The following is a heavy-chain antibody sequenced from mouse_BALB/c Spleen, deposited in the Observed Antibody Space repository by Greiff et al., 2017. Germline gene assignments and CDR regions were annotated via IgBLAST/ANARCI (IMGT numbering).Heavy chain of an antibody. J-gene: IGHJ3*01. V-gene: IGHV1-18*01. Sequence: VQLKESGPELVKPGASVKIPCKASGYTFTDYNMDWVKQSHGKSLEWIGDINPNNGGTIYNQKFKGKATLTVDKSSSTAYMELRSLTSEDTAVYYCARSEFITTVSFAYGGQGTLVTVSA. CDR1: GYTFTDYN. D-gene: IGHD1-2*01. CDR2: INPNNGGT. CDR3: ARSEFITTVSFAY.